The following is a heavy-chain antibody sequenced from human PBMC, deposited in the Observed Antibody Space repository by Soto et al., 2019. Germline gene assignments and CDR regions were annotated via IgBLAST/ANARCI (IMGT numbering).Heavy chain of an antibody. Sequence: SETLSLTCTVSRGSISTYYWSWIRQPPGKRLEWIGYSYDGGTTNNNPSFKGRVTISVDTSRNQFSLKLTSVTAADTAVYYCARQCRGVTCHWFVPWGQGTLVTVSS. V-gene: IGHV4-59*08. CDR3: ARQCRGVTCHWFVP. CDR1: RGSISTYY. CDR2: SYDGGTT. J-gene: IGHJ5*02. D-gene: IGHD2-15*01.